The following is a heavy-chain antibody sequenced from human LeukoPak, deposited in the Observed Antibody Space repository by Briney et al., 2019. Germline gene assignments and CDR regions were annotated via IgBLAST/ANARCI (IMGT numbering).Heavy chain of an antibody. CDR1: GGSISGSGYH. D-gene: IGHD4-17*01. CDR2: SDYSGGT. V-gene: IGHV4-39*01. CDR3: ARDFGDFRTDY. Sequence: SETLSLTCTVSGGSISGSGYHWAWIRQSPGKGLEWIGSSDYSGGTTYNPSLKSRVTVSVDTSKNQFSLKLTPVTAADTAVYYCARDFGDFRTDYWGQGTLVTVSS. J-gene: IGHJ4*02.